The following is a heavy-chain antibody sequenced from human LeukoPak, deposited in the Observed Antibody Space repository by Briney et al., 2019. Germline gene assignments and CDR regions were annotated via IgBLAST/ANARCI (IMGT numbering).Heavy chain of an antibody. CDR1: GYTFTSYG. D-gene: IGHD3-10*01. CDR2: ISAYNGNT. CDR3: ARGGDTMVRGNINWFDP. J-gene: IGHJ5*02. Sequence: ASVKVSCKASGYTFTSYGNSWVRQAPGQGLEWMGWISAYNGNTNYAQKLQGRVTMTTDTSTSTAYMELRSLRSDDTAVYYCARGGDTMVRGNINWFDPWGQGTLVTVSS. V-gene: IGHV1-18*01.